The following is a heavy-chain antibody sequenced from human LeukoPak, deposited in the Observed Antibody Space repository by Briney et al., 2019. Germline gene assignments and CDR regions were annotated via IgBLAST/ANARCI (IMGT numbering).Heavy chain of an antibody. CDR2: ISYDGSNK. Sequence: GGSLTLSCAASGFTFSSYAMHWVRQAPGKGLEWVAVISYDGSNKYYADSVKGRFTISRDNSKNTLYLQMNSLRAEDTAVYYCARGTGIVVVPAASNWFDPWGQGTLVTVSS. J-gene: IGHJ5*02. CDR3: ARGTGIVVVPAASNWFDP. D-gene: IGHD2-2*01. V-gene: IGHV3-30*04. CDR1: GFTFSSYA.